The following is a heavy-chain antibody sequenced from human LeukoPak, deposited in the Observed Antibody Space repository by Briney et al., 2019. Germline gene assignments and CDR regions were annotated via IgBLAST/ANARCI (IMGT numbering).Heavy chain of an antibody. CDR1: GGTFSSYA. J-gene: IGHJ4*02. CDR2: IIPIFGTA. V-gene: IGHV1-69*06. Sequence: SVKVSCKASGGTFSSYAISWVRQAPGQGLEWMGGIIPIFGTANYAQKFQGRVTITADKSTSTAYMELSSLRSEDTAVYYCASSRAAAGTAGYWGQGTLVTVSS. CDR3: ASSRAAAGTAGY. D-gene: IGHD6-13*01.